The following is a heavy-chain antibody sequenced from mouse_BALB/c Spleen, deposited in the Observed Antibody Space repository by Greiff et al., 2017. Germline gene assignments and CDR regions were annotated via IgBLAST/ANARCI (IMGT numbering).Heavy chain of an antibody. V-gene: IGHV1S22*01. J-gene: IGHJ3*01. CDR3: TRSITTVVARGFAY. CDR1: GYTFTSYW. CDR2: IYPGSGST. Sequence: LQQPGSELVRPGASVKLSCKASGYTFTSYWMHWVKQRPGQGLEWIGNIYPGSGSTNYDEKFKSKATLTVDTSSSTAYMQLSSLTSEDSAVYYCTRSITTVVARGFAYWGQGTLVTVSA. D-gene: IGHD1-1*01.